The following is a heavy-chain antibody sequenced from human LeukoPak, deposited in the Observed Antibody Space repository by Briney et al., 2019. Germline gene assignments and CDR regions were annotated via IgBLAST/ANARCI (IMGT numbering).Heavy chain of an antibody. Sequence: SETLSLTRTVCVGSISRYYLSWLRQPAGKGLEWIGRIYSSGSTNYNPSLKSRVTMSVDMSKNQFSLKLSSVTAADTAVYYCPNLGYDFVYWGQGTLVTVSS. D-gene: IGHD5-12*01. CDR2: IYSSGST. CDR1: VGSISRYY. V-gene: IGHV4-4*07. J-gene: IGHJ4*02. CDR3: PNLGYDFVY.